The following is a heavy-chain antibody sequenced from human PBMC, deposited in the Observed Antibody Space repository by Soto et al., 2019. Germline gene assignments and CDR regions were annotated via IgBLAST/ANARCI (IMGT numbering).Heavy chain of an antibody. Sequence: GGSLRLSCAASGFTFSSYWMSWVRQAPGKGLEWVANIKQDGSEKYYVDSVKGRFTIPRDNAKNSLYLQMNSLRAEDTAVYYCARCYGSGSYFPPDAFDIWGQGTMVTVSS. J-gene: IGHJ3*02. V-gene: IGHV3-7*03. CDR1: GFTFSSYW. CDR2: IKQDGSEK. CDR3: ARCYGSGSYFPPDAFDI. D-gene: IGHD3-10*01.